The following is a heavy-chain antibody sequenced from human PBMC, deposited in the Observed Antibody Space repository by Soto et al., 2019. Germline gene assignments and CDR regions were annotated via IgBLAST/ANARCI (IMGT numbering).Heavy chain of an antibody. CDR3: AKSSSPYGMDV. CDR1: GYTFTSYY. V-gene: IGHV1-18*04. CDR2: ISAYNGNT. D-gene: IGHD6-13*01. Sequence: ASVKVSCKASGYTFTSYYINWVRQAPGQGLEWMGWISAYNGNTNYAQKFQGRVTMIRDTSTSTASMELRSLRSDDTAIYYCAKSSSPYGMDVWGQGTTVTVSS. J-gene: IGHJ6*02.